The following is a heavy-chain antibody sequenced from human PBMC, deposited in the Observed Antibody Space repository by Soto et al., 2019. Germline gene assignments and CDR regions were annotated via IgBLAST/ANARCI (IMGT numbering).Heavy chain of an antibody. CDR1: AASMTNYY. CDR2: MYYSGGS. J-gene: IGHJ4*02. Sequence: QVQLQEWGPGLVKPSETLALTCTVSAASMTNYYGSCVRQPPGKGLEWIGYMYYSGGSNSNPSLKGRFTISVDTSKNQISLKLTSVTAADTAVYYCVRSGHAFGGVMWGQGTLVTVAS. V-gene: IGHV4-59*01. D-gene: IGHD3-16*01. CDR3: VRSGHAFGGVM.